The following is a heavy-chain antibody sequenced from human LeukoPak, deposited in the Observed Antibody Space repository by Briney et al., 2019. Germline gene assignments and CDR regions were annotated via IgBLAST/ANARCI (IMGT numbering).Heavy chain of an antibody. V-gene: IGHV4-39*07. CDR1: GGSISNTNYY. D-gene: IGHD6-13*01. CDR2: IYYTGTT. Sequence: PSETLFLTCSVSGGSISNTNYYWAWIRQSPGRGLEWIGSIYYTGTTFENPSLKSRVTLSVDTSKNQFSPRLTSVTAADTAFYYCAREEYSSDWYGHDSWGQGTLVTVSS. CDR3: AREEYSSDWYGHDS. J-gene: IGHJ4*02.